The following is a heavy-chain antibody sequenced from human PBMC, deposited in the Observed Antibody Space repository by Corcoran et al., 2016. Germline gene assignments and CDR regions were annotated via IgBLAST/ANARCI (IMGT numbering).Heavy chain of an antibody. D-gene: IGHD1-26*01. CDR2: ITRSGGSS. CDR3: VKDRSGSNFDTGDY. J-gene: IGHJ4*02. CDR1: GFTFSSYA. Sequence: EVQLLESGGGLVQPGGSLRLSCAASGFTFSSYAMSWVRQAPGKGLEWVSSITRSGGSSYYADSVKGRFTISRDNSKDTLSLQLNSLTAEDTAIYDCVKDRSGSNFDTGDYWGQGTLVTVSS. V-gene: IGHV3-23*01.